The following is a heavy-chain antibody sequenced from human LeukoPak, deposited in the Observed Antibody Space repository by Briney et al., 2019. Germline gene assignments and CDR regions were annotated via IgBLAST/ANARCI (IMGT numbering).Heavy chain of an antibody. V-gene: IGHV4-39*01. CDR2: IYYSGST. D-gene: IGHD1-26*01. CDR3: ARHGRWELFHFDY. Sequence: SETPPLTCTVSGGSISSSSYYWGWIRQPPGKGLEWIGSIYYSGSTYYNPSLKSRVTISVDTSKNQFSLKLSSVTAADTAVYYCARHGRWELFHFDYWGQGTLVTVSS. CDR1: GGSISSSSYY. J-gene: IGHJ4*02.